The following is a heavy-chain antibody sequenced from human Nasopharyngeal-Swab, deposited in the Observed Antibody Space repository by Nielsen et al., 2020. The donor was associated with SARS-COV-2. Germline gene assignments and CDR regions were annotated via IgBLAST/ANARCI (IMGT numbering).Heavy chain of an antibody. J-gene: IGHJ6*02. CDR2: IKQDGSEK. V-gene: IGHV3-7*01. D-gene: IGHD3-3*01. CDR3: ARGGNYDFWSGYYLSRNYYYGMDV. Sequence: GESLKISCAASGFTFSSYWMSWVRQAPGKGLEWVANIKQDGSEKYYVDSVKGRFTISRDNAKNSLYLQMNSLRAEDTAVYYCARGGNYDFWSGYYLSRNYYYGMDVWGQGTTVTVSS. CDR1: GFTFSSYW.